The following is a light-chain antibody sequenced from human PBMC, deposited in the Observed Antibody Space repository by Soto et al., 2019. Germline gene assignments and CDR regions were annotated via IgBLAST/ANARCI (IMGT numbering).Light chain of an antibody. J-gene: IGLJ2*01. CDR2: AVS. CDR1: SSDVGGYNH. CDR3: CSYTRLSTVV. Sequence: QSVLTQPASVSGSPGQSITISCTGTSSDVGGYNHVSWYQHSPGKAPKLILFAVSDRPSGVSHRFSGSKSGNTASLTISGLQAEDEADYYCCSYTRLSTVVFGGGTKLPVL. V-gene: IGLV2-14*01.